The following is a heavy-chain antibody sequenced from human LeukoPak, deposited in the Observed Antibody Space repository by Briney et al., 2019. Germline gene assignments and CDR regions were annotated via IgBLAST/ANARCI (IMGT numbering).Heavy chain of an antibody. D-gene: IGHD2-8*01. Sequence: GGSLRLSCAASGFTFSSYGMHWVRQAPGKGLEWVAFIRYDGSNKYYADSVKGRFTISRDNSKNTLYLQMNSLRAEDTAVYYCAKDPIYAILDAKIDYWGQGTLVTVSS. CDR1: GFTFSSYG. CDR3: AKDPIYAILDAKIDY. CDR2: IRYDGSNK. V-gene: IGHV3-30*02. J-gene: IGHJ4*02.